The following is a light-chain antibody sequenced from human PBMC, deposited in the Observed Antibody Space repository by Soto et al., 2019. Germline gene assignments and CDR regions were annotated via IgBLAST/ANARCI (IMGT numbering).Light chain of an antibody. CDR2: AAS. CDR1: QSISSH. J-gene: IGKJ1*01. CDR3: QQSYGTPRGT. Sequence: DIQMTQSPSSLSASVGDRVTITCRASQSISSHLNWYQQKPGKAPNLLIYAASSLQSGVPSRFSGSGSGTVFTLTISSLQPEDFATYYCQQSYGTPRGTFGQGTKVEIK. V-gene: IGKV1-39*01.